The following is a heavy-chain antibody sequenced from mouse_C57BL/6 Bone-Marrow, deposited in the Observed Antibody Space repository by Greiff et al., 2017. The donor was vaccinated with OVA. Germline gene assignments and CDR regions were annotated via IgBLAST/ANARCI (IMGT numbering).Heavy chain of an antibody. V-gene: IGHV1-63*01. CDR2: IYPGGGYT. Sequence: QVQLQQSGAELVRPGTSVKMSCKASGYTFTNYWIGWVKQRPGQGLEWIGDIYPGGGYTNYNEKFKGKATLTADKSSSTAYMQFSSLTSEDSAIYCCAREDDYADFDDWGQGTTLTVSS. CDR1: GYTFTNYW. J-gene: IGHJ2*01. CDR3: AREDDYADFDD. D-gene: IGHD2-4*01.